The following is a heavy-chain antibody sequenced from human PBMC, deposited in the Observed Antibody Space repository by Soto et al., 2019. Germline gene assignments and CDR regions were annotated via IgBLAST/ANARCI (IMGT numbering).Heavy chain of an antibody. CDR2: INPNSGGT. CDR1: GYTFTCYY. Sequence: GSVKVACKASGYTFTCYYMHWVRQAPGQGLEWLGWINPNSGGTNYAQKFQGRVAMTRDTSISTAYMELSRLRSDDTAVYYCARARDIVVVPAAILGYYYYYGMDVWGQGSTDTVTS. V-gene: IGHV1-2*02. CDR3: ARARDIVVVPAAILGYYYYYGMDV. J-gene: IGHJ6*02. D-gene: IGHD2-2*02.